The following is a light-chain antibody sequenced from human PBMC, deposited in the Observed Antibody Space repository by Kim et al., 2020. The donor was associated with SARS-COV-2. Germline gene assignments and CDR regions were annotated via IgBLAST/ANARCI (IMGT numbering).Light chain of an antibody. CDR2: VNSDGSH. CDR1: SGHSSYA. CDR3: QTWGPGIRV. V-gene: IGLV4-69*01. Sequence: SDNLTCALSSGHSSYAIARHQQQPGKGPRYLIKVNSDGSHTKGDGIPDRFSGSTSGAERYLTISSLQSEDEADYYCQTWGPGIRVFGGGTQLTVL. J-gene: IGLJ3*02.